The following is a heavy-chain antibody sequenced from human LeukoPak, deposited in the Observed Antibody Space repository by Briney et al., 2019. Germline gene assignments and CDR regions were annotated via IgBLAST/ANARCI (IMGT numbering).Heavy chain of an antibody. CDR1: GFTFTSYS. CDR2: ISSSSSII. D-gene: IGHD3-16*01. V-gene: IGHV3-48*04. Sequence: GESLRLSCAASGFTFTSYSMNWVRQAPGKGLEWVSYISSSSSIIYYADSVKGRFTISRDNAKNSLSLQMNSLRAEDTAVYYCARDTSHDIGGVRNAFDIWGQGTMVTVSS. CDR3: ARDTSHDIGGVRNAFDI. J-gene: IGHJ3*02.